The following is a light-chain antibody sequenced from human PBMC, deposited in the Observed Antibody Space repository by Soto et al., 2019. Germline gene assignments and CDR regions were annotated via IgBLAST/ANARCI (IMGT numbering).Light chain of an antibody. Sequence: ENVLSQSPGTLSLSPGERATLSCRASQSVSSSYLAWYQQKPGQAPRLLIDGASSIATGIPDRFSGSGSATDFTLTISRLEPEDFAVYYCQQYGSSPRLTFGGGTKV. CDR3: QQYGSSPRLT. CDR2: GAS. J-gene: IGKJ4*01. V-gene: IGKV3-20*01. CDR1: QSVSSSY.